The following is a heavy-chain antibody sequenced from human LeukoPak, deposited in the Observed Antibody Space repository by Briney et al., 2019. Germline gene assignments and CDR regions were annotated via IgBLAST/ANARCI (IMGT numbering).Heavy chain of an antibody. V-gene: IGHV1-69*13. D-gene: IGHD3-10*01. CDR2: IIPIFCTA. J-gene: IGHJ6*02. Sequence: ASVKVSCKASGGTFSSYAISWVRQAPGQGLEWMGGIIPIFCTANYAQKFQGRVTITADESTSTAYMELSSLRSEDTAVYYCARAMGGSGSYYNEFYYGMDVWGQGTTVTVSS. CDR3: ARAMGGSGSYYNEFYYGMDV. CDR1: GGTFSSYA.